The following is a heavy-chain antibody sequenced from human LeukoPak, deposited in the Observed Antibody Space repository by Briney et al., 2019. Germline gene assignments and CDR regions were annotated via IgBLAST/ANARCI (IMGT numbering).Heavy chain of an antibody. J-gene: IGHJ4*02. V-gene: IGHV1-69*05. D-gene: IGHD5-12*01. Sequence: SVKVSCKASGGTFSSYAISWVRQAPGQGLEWMGGIIPIFGTANYAQKFQRRVTMTRNTSISTAYMELSSLRSEDTAVYYCARGQNIVATIIGYWGQGTLVTVSS. CDR3: ARGQNIVATIIGY. CDR1: GGTFSSYA. CDR2: IIPIFGTA.